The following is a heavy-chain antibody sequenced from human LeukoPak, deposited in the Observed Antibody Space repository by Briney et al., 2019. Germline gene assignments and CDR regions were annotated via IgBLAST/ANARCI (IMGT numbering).Heavy chain of an antibody. D-gene: IGHD1-26*01. V-gene: IGHV1-18*01. CDR1: GYTFTSYG. CDR2: ISAYNGNT. J-gene: IGHJ3*02. CDR3: ASFIVGATPGDAFDI. Sequence: ASVKVSCKASGYTFTSYGISWVRQAPGQGLEWMGWISAYNGNTNYAQKLQGRVAMTTDTSTSTAYMELRSLRSDDTAVYYCASFIVGATPGDAFDIWGQGTMVTVSS.